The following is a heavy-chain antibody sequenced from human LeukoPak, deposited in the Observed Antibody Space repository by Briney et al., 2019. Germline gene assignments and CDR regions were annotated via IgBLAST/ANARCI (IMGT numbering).Heavy chain of an antibody. Sequence: GASVKVSCKASGYTFTSYGISWVRQAPGQGLEWMGWISAYNGNTNYAQKLQGRVTMTTDTSTSTADMELRSLRSDDTAVYYCARVHIDYYMDVWGKGTTVTVSS. D-gene: IGHD5-12*01. V-gene: IGHV1-18*01. J-gene: IGHJ6*03. CDR2: ISAYNGNT. CDR1: GYTFTSYG. CDR3: ARVHIDYYMDV.